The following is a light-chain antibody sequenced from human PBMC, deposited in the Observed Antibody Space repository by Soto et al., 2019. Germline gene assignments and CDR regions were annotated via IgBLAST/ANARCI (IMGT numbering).Light chain of an antibody. J-gene: IGKJ1*01. CDR3: QQYYSTPRT. Sequence: DIVMTQSPDSLAVSLGERATINCKSSQSVLYSANNKNCLAWYQQKPGQPPKLLLYWASTRESGVPDRFSGRGSGTDFTLTISSLQAEDGAVYYCQQYYSTPRTFGQGTKVEIK. V-gene: IGKV4-1*01. CDR1: QSVLYSANNKNC. CDR2: WAS.